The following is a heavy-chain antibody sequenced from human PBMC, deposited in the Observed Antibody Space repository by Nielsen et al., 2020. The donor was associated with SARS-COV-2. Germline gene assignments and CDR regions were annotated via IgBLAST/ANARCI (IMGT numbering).Heavy chain of an antibody. CDR3: ARDMVVPAAGTFDY. CDR2: INPSGGST. Sequence: ASVKVSCKASGYTFTSYGISWVRQAPGQGLEWMGIINPSGGSTSYAQKFQGRVTMTRDTSTSTVYMELSSLRSEDTAVYYCARDMVVPAAGTFDYWGQGTLVTVSS. J-gene: IGHJ4*02. CDR1: GYTFTSYG. V-gene: IGHV1-46*01. D-gene: IGHD2-2*01.